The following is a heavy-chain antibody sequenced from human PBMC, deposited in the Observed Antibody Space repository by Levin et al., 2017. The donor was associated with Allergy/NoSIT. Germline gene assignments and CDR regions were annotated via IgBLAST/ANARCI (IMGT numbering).Heavy chain of an antibody. D-gene: IGHD6-19*01. V-gene: IGHV3-66*01. CDR3: AVVRGQWLVSDWYFDL. Sequence: GGSLRLSCAASGFTVSSNYMSWVRQAPGKGLEWVSVIYSGGSTYYADSVKGRFTISRDNSKNTLYLQMNSLRAEDTAVYYCAVVRGQWLVSDWYFDLWGRGTLVTVSS. J-gene: IGHJ2*01. CDR1: GFTVSSNY. CDR2: IYSGGST.